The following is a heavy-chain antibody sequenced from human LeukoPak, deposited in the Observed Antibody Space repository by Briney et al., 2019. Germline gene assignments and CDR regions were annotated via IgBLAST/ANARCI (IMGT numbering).Heavy chain of an antibody. CDR1: GFTFSNYR. CDR2: IKSDGSST. D-gene: IGHD1-26*01. CDR3: AREKYSGSYYGIDY. Sequence: GGSLRLSCASSGFTFSNYRMHWVRQAPGKGLVWVSRIKSDGSSTSYADSVKGRFTISRDNTKNTLYLQMNSLRAEDTAVYYCAREKYSGSYYGIDYWGQGTLVTVSS. V-gene: IGHV3-74*01. J-gene: IGHJ4*02.